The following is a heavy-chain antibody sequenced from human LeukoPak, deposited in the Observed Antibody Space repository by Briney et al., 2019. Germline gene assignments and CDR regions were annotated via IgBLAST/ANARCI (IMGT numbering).Heavy chain of an antibody. Sequence: GGSLRLSCAASGFSFSTTWMTWVRQTPGKGLELVANINIDGSQRYHADSVEGRFTISRDNVKNTLYLQMSSLRVEDTAVYYCARDPGWGALDYWGQXALVIVSS. CDR3: ARDPGWGALDY. J-gene: IGHJ4*02. D-gene: IGHD3-16*01. CDR1: GFSFSTTW. V-gene: IGHV3-7*03. CDR2: INIDGSQR.